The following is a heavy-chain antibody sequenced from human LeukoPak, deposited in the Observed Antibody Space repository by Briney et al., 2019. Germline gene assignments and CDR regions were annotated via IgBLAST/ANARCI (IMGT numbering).Heavy chain of an antibody. D-gene: IGHD6-13*01. J-gene: IGHJ4*02. V-gene: IGHV3-30*14. CDR2: ISFDGSNK. CDR3: ARRPYSSSWYYFDY. Sequence: GGSLRLSCAASGFTFSSYAMHWVRQAPGKGLEWLALISFDGSNKYYADSVKGRFTISRDNSKNTLYLQMNSLRAEDTAVYYCARRPYSSSWYYFDYWGQGTLVTVSS. CDR1: GFTFSSYA.